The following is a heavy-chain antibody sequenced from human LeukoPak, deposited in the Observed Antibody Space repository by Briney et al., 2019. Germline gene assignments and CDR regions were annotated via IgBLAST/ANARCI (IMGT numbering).Heavy chain of an antibody. V-gene: IGHV1-69*10. CDR3: ARDYVTCSGGSCCNYFDY. CDR2: IIPILGIA. J-gene: IGHJ4*02. D-gene: IGHD2-15*01. Sequence: GASVKVSCKASGGTFSSYTISWGRQAPGQGLEWMGGIIPILGIANSAQKFQGRVTITADKSASTAYMELSSLRSEDTAVYYCARDYVTCSGGSCCNYFDYWGQGTLVTVSS. CDR1: GGTFSSYT.